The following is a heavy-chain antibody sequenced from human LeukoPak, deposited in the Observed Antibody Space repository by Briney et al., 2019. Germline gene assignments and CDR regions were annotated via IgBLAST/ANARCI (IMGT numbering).Heavy chain of an antibody. J-gene: IGHJ5*02. CDR2: IHTSGST. Sequence: PSGTLSLTCTVSGGSMSNSYWSWIRQPAGKGLEWIGRIHTSGSTNYNPSLKSRVTMSIDMSKNQFSLKLRSVTAADTAVYYCAKLDRPRNWNWRFDPWGQGALVTVSS. V-gene: IGHV4-4*07. D-gene: IGHD1-7*01. CDR3: AKLDRPRNWNWRFDP. CDR1: GGSMSNSY.